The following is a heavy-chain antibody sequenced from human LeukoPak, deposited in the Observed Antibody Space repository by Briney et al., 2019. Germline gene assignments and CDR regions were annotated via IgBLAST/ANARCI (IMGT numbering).Heavy chain of an antibody. CDR2: IYHSGST. Sequence: PSETLSLACTVSGGSISSGGYYWSWIRQPPGKGLEWIGYIYHSGSTYYNPSLKSRVTISVDRSKNQFSLRLNSVTAADTAVYYCARGWNYQPRYYFYYMDVWGTGTTVIVSS. D-gene: IGHD1-7*01. V-gene: IGHV4-30-2*01. CDR3: ARGWNYQPRYYFYYMDV. CDR1: GGSISSGGYY. J-gene: IGHJ6*03.